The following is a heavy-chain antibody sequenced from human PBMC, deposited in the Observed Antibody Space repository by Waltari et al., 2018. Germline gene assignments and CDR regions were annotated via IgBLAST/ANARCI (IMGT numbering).Heavy chain of an antibody. V-gene: IGHV4-38-2*02. Sequence: QVQLQESGPGLVKPSETLSLTCTVSGYSISSGYYWGWIRQPPGKGLEWIGSIYHSGSPSDTPSLKSRVTISVDTSKNQFSLKLSSVTAADTAVYYCARGYSSSSIFDPWGQGTLVTVSS. D-gene: IGHD6-13*01. CDR2: IYHSGSP. CDR3: ARGYSSSSIFDP. CDR1: GYSISSGYY. J-gene: IGHJ5*02.